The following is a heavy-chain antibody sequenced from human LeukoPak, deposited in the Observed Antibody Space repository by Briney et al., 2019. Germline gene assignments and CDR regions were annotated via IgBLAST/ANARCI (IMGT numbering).Heavy chain of an antibody. CDR1: GGSFSGYY. CDR3: ARGGGAARFDP. Sequence: PSETLSLTCAVYGGSFSGYYWSWIRQPPGKGLEWIGEINHSGSTNYNPSLKSRVTISVDTSKNQFSLKLSSVTAADTAVYYCARGGGAARFDPWGQGTLVTVSS. D-gene: IGHD6-6*01. V-gene: IGHV4-34*01. J-gene: IGHJ5*02. CDR2: INHSGST.